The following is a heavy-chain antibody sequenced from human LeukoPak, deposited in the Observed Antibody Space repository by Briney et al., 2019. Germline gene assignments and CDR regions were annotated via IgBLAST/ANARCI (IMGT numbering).Heavy chain of an antibody. CDR2: IRSKAYGGTT. J-gene: IGHJ4*02. CDR1: GFTFGDYA. D-gene: IGHD3-3*01. CDR3: TRDRGTYYDFWSGYYPFDY. Sequence: GGSLRLSCTASGFTFGDYAMSWVRQAPGKGLEWVGFIRSKAYGGTTEYAASVKGRFTISRDDSKSIAYLQMNSLKTEDTAVYYCTRDRGTYYDFWSGYYPFDYWGQGTLVTVSS. V-gene: IGHV3-49*04.